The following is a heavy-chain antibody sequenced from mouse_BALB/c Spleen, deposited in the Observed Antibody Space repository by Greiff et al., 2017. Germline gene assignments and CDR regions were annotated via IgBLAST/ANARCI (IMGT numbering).Heavy chain of an antibody. CDR2: INSNGGST. CDR3: ARVGYYGYSFDY. D-gene: IGHD1-2*01. V-gene: IGHV5-6-3*01. Sequence: EVMLVESGGGLVQPGGSLKLSCAASGFTFSSYGMSWVRQTPDKRLELVATINSNGGSTYYPDSVKGRFTISRDNAKNTLYLQMSSLKSEDTAMYYCARVGYYGYSFDYWGQGTTLTVSS. CDR1: GFTFSSYG. J-gene: IGHJ2*01.